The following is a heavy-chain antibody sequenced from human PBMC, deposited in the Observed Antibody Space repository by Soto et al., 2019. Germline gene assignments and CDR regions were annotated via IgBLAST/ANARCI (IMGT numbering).Heavy chain of an antibody. Sequence: GGSLRLSCAASGITFNIYAMSWVRQAPGEGLEWVSSISATGTSTYYADSVRGRFTISRDNSKNTLYLQMNSLRAEDTAVYYWGKGPMVREERRDPGPDYWGQGSLVTVS. CDR2: ISATGTST. J-gene: IGHJ4*02. CDR1: GITFNIYA. D-gene: IGHD3-10*01. V-gene: IGHV3-23*01. CDR3: GKGPMVREERRDPGPDY.